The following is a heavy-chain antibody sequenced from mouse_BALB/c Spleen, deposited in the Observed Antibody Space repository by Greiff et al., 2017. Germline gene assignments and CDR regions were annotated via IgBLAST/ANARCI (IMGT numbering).Heavy chain of an antibody. V-gene: IGHV5-17*02. CDR3: ARLYDLYYFDH. Sequence: EVKLMESGGGLVQPGGSRKLSCAASGFTFSSFGMHWVRQAPEKGLEWVAYISSGSSTIYYADTVKGRFTISRDNPKNTLFLQMTSLRSEDTAMYYCARLYDLYYFDHWGQGTTLTVSS. CDR2: ISSGSSTI. J-gene: IGHJ2*01. CDR1: GFTFSSFG. D-gene: IGHD2-3*01.